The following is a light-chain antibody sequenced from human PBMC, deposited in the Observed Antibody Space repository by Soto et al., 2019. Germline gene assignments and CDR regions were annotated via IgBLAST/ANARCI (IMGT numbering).Light chain of an antibody. V-gene: IGKV3-20*01. CDR2: HVS. Sequence: DIVLTQSPGTLYLSPGERAILSCRASQSVSSTSLAWYQQRPGQAPRLLIYHVSSRANGIPDRFSGSGSGTDFTLTISTLEPEDFEVYYCQQYGTSSLTFGGGTRVEI. CDR1: QSVSSTS. J-gene: IGKJ4*01. CDR3: QQYGTSSLT.